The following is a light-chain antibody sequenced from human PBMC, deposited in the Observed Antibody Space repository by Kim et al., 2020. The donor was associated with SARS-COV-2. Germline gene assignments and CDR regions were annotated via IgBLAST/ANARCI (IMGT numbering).Light chain of an antibody. CDR3: VAWDDSLNGLV. CDR2: TNN. CDR1: SSNIGSKT. J-gene: IGLJ3*02. Sequence: GQRVTISCSGSSSNIGSKTVNWYQQVPGAAPKLLIYTNNQRPSGVPDRFSGSKSGTSASLAISGLQSEDEADYYCVAWDDSLNGLVFGGGTKLTVL. V-gene: IGLV1-44*01.